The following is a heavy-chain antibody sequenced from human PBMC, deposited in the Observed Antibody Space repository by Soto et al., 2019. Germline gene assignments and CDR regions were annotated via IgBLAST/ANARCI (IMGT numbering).Heavy chain of an antibody. CDR3: VRAAGYSGNDYVYYYGMDV. Sequence: QVQLVESGGGVVQPGRSLRLSCAASGFTFSSYGMHWVRQAPGKGLEWVALVWYDGGNKYYADSVKGRFTIYRDNSKNRLYLKMNSLRDEDTAVYYCVRAAGYSGNDYVYYYGMDVWGPGTTVTVSS. V-gene: IGHV3-33*01. D-gene: IGHD5-12*01. CDR2: VWYDGGNK. CDR1: GFTFSSYG. J-gene: IGHJ6*02.